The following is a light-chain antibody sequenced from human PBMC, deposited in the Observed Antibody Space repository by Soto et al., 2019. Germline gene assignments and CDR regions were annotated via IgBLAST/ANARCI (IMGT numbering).Light chain of an antibody. Sequence: EIVLTQSPVTLSLSPGERATLSCRASQSINNYLAWYQQKPGQAPRLLIYDASNRATGIPARFSGSGSGTDFTLTISSLEPEDFAVYYCQQRFNWQVTFGQGTRQDIE. CDR3: QQRFNWQVT. J-gene: IGKJ5*01. CDR2: DAS. V-gene: IGKV3-11*01. CDR1: QSINNY.